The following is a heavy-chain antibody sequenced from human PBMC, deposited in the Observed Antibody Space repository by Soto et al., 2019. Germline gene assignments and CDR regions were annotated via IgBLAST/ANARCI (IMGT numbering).Heavy chain of an antibody. CDR2: IIPIFGTA. D-gene: IGHD2-2*01. CDR3: ARDRTRYIYQLLSWEGFDP. V-gene: IGHV1-69*13. Sequence: PGPPVKVSCKASGGTFSSYAISWVRQAPGQGLEWMGGIIPIFGTANCAQKFQGRVTITADESTSTAYMELSSLRSEDTAVYYCARDRTRYIYQLLSWEGFDPWGQGTLVTVSS. CDR1: GGTFSSYA. J-gene: IGHJ5*02.